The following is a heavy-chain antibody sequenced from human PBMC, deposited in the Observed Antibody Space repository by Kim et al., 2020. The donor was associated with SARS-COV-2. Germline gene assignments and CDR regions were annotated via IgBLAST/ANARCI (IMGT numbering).Heavy chain of an antibody. CDR3: ARDTTKWSFDY. J-gene: IGHJ4*02. CDR2: LTPIDGAT. D-gene: IGHD1-26*01. Sequence: ASVKVSCKASGYTFTNYKVHWVRQAPGQGLEWMWILTPIDGATTYAQKFQGRVTLTRDTSTSTVYMELSSLGSGDTAVYYCARDTTKWSFDYWGQGTLVTVSS. V-gene: IGHV1-46*01. CDR1: GYTFTNYK.